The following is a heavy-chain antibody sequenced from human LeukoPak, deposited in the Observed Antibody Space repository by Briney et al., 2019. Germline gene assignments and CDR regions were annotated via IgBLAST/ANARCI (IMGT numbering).Heavy chain of an antibody. J-gene: IGHJ4*02. CDR3: ARSPLRNGDY. Sequence: GGSLRLSCTTSGFTFGDHGVSWFRQAPGKGLEWVSSISSSSSYIYYADSVKGRFTISRDNAKNSLYLQMNSLRAEDTAVYYCARSPLRNGDYWGQGTLVTVSS. V-gene: IGHV3-21*01. CDR1: GFTFGDHG. CDR2: ISSSSSYI. D-gene: IGHD2-8*01.